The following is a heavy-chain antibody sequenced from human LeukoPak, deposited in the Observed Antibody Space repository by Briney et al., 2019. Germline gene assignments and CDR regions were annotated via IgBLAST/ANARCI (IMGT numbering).Heavy chain of an antibody. CDR3: ARGARITMIVVVPNWFDP. D-gene: IGHD3-22*01. J-gene: IGHJ5*02. Sequence: SQTLSLTCTVSGGSISSGDYYWSWIRQPPGKGLERLGYIYDSGSTYYNPSLKSRVTISVDTSKNQFSLKLSSVTAADTAVYYCARGARITMIVVVPNWFDPWGQGTLDTVSS. CDR1: GGSISSGDYY. CDR2: IYDSGST. V-gene: IGHV4-30-4*08.